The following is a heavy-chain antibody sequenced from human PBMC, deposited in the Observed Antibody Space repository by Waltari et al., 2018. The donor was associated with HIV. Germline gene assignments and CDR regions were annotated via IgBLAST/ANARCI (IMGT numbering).Heavy chain of an antibody. CDR2: ISSDSATI. Sequence: EVHLVESGGGLVQPGGSLILSCADSGFPFSTNAMTWVRQAPGGGLEWVSYISSDSATIYHADSVKGRFIISRDNARNSLYLQMNSLRDEDTAVYYCARAGGRRGNNNLHFDYWGQGILVSVSS. CDR1: GFPFSTNA. CDR3: ARAGGRRGNNNLHFDY. V-gene: IGHV3-48*02. D-gene: IGHD1-1*01. J-gene: IGHJ4*02.